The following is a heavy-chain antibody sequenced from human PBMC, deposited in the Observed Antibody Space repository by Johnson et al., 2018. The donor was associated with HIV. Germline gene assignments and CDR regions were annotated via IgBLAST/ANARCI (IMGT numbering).Heavy chain of an antibody. CDR2: INWNGGST. V-gene: IGHV3-20*04. J-gene: IGHJ3*02. CDR3: ARFENTLSNAFDI. CDR1: GFTFSSYA. Sequence: VQLVESGGGVVQPGRSLRLSCAASGFTFSSYAMHWVRQAPGKGLEWVSGINWNGGSTGYADSVKGRFTISRDNAKNSLYLQMNSLRAEDTALYYCARFENTLSNAFDIWGQGTMVTVSS. D-gene: IGHD3-10*01.